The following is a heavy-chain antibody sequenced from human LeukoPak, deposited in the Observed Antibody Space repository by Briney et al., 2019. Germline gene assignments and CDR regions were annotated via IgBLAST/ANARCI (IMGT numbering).Heavy chain of an antibody. CDR2: ISGSGDNT. J-gene: IGHJ4*02. D-gene: IGHD3-9*01. V-gene: IGHV3-23*01. CDR3: AKGSGYDTDFDY. CDR1: GFTFSTYV. Sequence: GGSLRLSCATSGFTFSTYVMSWVSQAPGKGLEWVSGISGSGDNTYYADSVKGRFTISRDNSKNTLYLQMNSLRAEDTAVYYCAKGSGYDTDFDYWGQGTLVTVSS.